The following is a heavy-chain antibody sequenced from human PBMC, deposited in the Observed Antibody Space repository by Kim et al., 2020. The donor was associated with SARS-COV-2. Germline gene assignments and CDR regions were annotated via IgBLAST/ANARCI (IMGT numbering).Heavy chain of an antibody. Sequence: SETLSLTCTVSGGSINSYYWSWIRQPPGKGLEWIGYIYYSGNTNYNPSLKSRVTVSVDTSKNQFTMKLSSVTAADTAVYYCARHGGYVPYFDYWGQGTLVTVPS. J-gene: IGHJ4*02. V-gene: IGHV4-59*08. CDR1: GGSINSYY. CDR3: ARHGGYVPYFDY. CDR2: IYYSGNT. D-gene: IGHD5-12*01.